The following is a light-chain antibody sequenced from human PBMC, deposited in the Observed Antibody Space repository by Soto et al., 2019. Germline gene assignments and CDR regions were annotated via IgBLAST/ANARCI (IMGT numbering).Light chain of an antibody. CDR1: QDISNY. CDR3: QQYDGT. Sequence: DIQMTQSPSSLSASVGDRFTITCQASQDISNYLNWYQQKPGKAPKLLIYDASNLETGVPSRFSGSGSGTDFTFTISSLQPEDIATYYCQQYDGTFGQGTKVDIK. V-gene: IGKV1-33*01. CDR2: DAS. J-gene: IGKJ1*01.